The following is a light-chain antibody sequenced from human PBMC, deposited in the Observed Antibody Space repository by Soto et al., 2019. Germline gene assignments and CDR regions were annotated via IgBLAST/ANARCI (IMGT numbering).Light chain of an antibody. Sequence: SYELTQPPSVSVAPGQTARITCEGNSIGTKSVHWYQQKPGQAPVLVVYDDSDRPSGIPERFSGSNSGSTATLTISGVEAGDEADYYCQVWDSSSDHVVFGGGTKVTVL. V-gene: IGLV3-21*02. CDR1: SIGTKS. CDR2: DDS. CDR3: QVWDSSSDHVV. J-gene: IGLJ2*01.